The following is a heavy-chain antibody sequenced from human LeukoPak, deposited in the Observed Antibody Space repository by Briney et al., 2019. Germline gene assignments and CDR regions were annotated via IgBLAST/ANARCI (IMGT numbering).Heavy chain of an antibody. CDR2: ISSSGSTI. Sequence: GGSLRLSCAASGFTVSSNYMSWVRQAPGKGLEWVSYISSSGSTIYYADSVRGRFTISTDNFKSSLFLQMNSMGADDTAVYYCVREGTPGRQFFDLWGRGTLVTVSS. CDR1: GFTVSSNY. D-gene: IGHD6-19*01. J-gene: IGHJ2*01. CDR3: VREGTPGRQFFDL. V-gene: IGHV3-11*01.